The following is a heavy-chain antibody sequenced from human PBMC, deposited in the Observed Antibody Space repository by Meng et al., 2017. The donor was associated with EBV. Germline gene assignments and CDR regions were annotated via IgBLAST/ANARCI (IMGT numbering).Heavy chain of an antibody. Sequence: QVQLVQSGADVKKPGSSVKVSCKGLGDNFNNFGISWVRQAPGQGLEWMGDITPVFGIANYAESFQGRVTISADTSTRTAYMDLSSLRSNDTAVYYCVRDLWLRIGECVWGQGTLVTVSS. J-gene: IGHJ4*02. CDR3: VRDLWLRIGECV. V-gene: IGHV1-69*17. D-gene: IGHD5-12*01. CDR2: ITPVFGIA. CDR1: GDNFNNFG.